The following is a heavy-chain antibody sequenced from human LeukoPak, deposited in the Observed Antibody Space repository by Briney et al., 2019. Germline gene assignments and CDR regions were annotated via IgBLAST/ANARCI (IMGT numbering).Heavy chain of an antibody. Sequence: PSETLSLTCTVSGGSISSYYWSWIRQPPGKGLEWIGYIYYSGSTNYNPSLKSRVTISVDTSKNQFSLKLSSVTAADTAVYYCARRTYYYDSSGYSDYFDYRGQGTLVTVSS. CDR3: ARRTYYYDSSGYSDYFDY. CDR2: IYYSGST. D-gene: IGHD3-22*01. CDR1: GGSISSYY. J-gene: IGHJ4*02. V-gene: IGHV4-59*08.